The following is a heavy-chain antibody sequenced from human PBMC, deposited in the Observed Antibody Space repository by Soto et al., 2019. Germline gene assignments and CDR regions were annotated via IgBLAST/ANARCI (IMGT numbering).Heavy chain of an antibody. CDR2: STPVFGTA. V-gene: IGHV1-69*13. J-gene: IGHJ4*01. CDR1: GGTFSSYT. D-gene: IGHD3-22*01. CDR3: ARGVHYDSSGYYYFY. Sequence: ASVKVSCKASGGTFSSYTSDWVRQAPGQGLEWMGGSTPVFGTANYAQKFQGRITITADESTRTAYMELRSLRSEDTAVYYCARGVHYDSSGYYYFYWGHGTLVTPSS.